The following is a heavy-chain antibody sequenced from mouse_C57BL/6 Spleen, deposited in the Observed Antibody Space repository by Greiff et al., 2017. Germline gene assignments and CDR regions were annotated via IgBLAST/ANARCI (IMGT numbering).Heavy chain of an antibody. CDR1: GFTFSSYA. J-gene: IGHJ1*03. V-gene: IGHV5-4*01. CDR3: ARYYYGSSYGYFDV. D-gene: IGHD1-1*01. Sequence: EVHLVESGGGLVKPGGSLKLSCAASGFTFSSYAMSWVRQTPEKRLEWVATISDGGSYTYYPDNVKGRFTISRDNAKNNLYLQMSHLKSEDTAMYYCARYYYGSSYGYFDVWGTGTTVTVSS. CDR2: ISDGGSYT.